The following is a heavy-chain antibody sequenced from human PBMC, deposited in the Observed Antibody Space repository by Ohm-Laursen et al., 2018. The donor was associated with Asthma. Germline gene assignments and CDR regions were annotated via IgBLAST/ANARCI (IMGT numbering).Heavy chain of an antibody. CDR2: ISYDGSNK. CDR1: GFTFSSYG. J-gene: IGHJ2*01. D-gene: IGHD4-17*01. Sequence: SLRLSCAASGFTFSSYGLHWVRQAPAKGLEWVAVISYDGSNKYYADSVKGRFTISRDNSKNTLYLQMNSLRAEDTAVYYCAKDHRTVTPNWYFDLWGRGPLVTVSS. CDR3: AKDHRTVTPNWYFDL. V-gene: IGHV3-30*18.